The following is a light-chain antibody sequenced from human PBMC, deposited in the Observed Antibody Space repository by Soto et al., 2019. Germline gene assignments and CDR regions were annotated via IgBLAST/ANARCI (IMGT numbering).Light chain of an antibody. V-gene: IGKV3D-20*01. CDR3: QQYGSSPIT. CDR2: DVF. Sequence: EIVLTQSPATLSLSPGERATLSCGASQSISSSYLAWYQQKPGLAPRLLIYDVFSRATGIPDRFRGSGSGTDFTLTISRLEPEDFEVYYCQQYGSSPITFGQGTRLEIK. J-gene: IGKJ5*01. CDR1: QSISSSY.